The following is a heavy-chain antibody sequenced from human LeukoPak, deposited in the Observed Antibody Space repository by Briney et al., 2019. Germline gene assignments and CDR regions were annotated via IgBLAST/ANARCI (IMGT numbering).Heavy chain of an antibody. CDR2: IIPILGIA. D-gene: IGHD5-24*01. Sequence: SVKVSCKASGCTFSSYAISWVRQAPGQGLEWMGRIIPILGIANYAEKLQGRVTITADKSTSTAYMELSSLRSEDTAVYYCATTRRDGYNPVIDYWGQGTLVTVSS. V-gene: IGHV1-69*04. CDR1: GCTFSSYA. CDR3: ATTRRDGYNPVIDY. J-gene: IGHJ4*02.